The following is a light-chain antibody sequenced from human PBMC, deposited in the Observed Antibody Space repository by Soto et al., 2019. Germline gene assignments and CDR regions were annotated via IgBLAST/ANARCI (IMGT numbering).Light chain of an antibody. J-gene: IGKJ5*01. Sequence: DINMTQSPSTLSASVVYRFTITFRASQNISIWLAWYQQRPGRAPRLLIYDSSSLESGVPSTFSGSGSGTEFSLTISNLRPDDFATYYCQHYHSFSITFGQGTDWRL. CDR1: QNISIW. V-gene: IGKV1-5*01. CDR2: DSS. CDR3: QHYHSFSIT.